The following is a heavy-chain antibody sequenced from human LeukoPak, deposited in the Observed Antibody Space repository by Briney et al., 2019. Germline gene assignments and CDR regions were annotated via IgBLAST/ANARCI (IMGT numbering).Heavy chain of an antibody. CDR1: GYTFTSYG. D-gene: IGHD3-10*01. CDR2: ISAYNGNT. V-gene: IGHV1-18*04. Sequence: ASVKVSCKASGYTFTSYGISWVRQAPGQGLEWMGWISAYNGNTNYARKLQGRVTMTTDTSTSTAYMGLRSLGSDDTAVYYCARESRYYGSGSFDYWGEGTLVTVSS. CDR3: ARESRYYGSGSFDY. J-gene: IGHJ4*02.